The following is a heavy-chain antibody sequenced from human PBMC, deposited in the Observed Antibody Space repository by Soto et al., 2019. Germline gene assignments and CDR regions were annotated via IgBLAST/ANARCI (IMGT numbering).Heavy chain of an antibody. J-gene: IGHJ4*02. CDR1: GFTVSSSY. V-gene: IGHV3-66*01. D-gene: IGHD4-17*01. CDR2: IYGDGTT. Sequence: PGGSLRLSCAGSGFTVSSSYMSWIRQAPGKGLEWVSVIYGDGTTYYADSVKGRFTISRDNSENTLYLQMNSLRAEDTAVYYCAAGGTVTRLDYWGQGTLVTVSS. CDR3: AAGGTVTRLDY.